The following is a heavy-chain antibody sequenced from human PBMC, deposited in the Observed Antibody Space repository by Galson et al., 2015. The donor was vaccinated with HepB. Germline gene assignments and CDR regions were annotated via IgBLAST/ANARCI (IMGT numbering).Heavy chain of an antibody. Sequence: SLRLSCAASGFTFSSYSMNWVRQAPGKGLEWVSYISSSSSTIYYADSVKGRFTISRDNAKYSLYLQMNSLRDEDTAVYYCARDLLRYYGSGSYLWGQGTLVTVSS. CDR3: ARDLLRYYGSGSYL. J-gene: IGHJ4*02. D-gene: IGHD3-10*01. V-gene: IGHV3-48*02. CDR2: ISSSSSTI. CDR1: GFTFSSYS.